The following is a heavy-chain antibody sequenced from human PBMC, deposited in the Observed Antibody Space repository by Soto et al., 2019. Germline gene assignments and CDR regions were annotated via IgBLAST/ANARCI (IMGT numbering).Heavy chain of an antibody. J-gene: IGHJ2*01. D-gene: IGHD6-13*01. V-gene: IGHV3-30*18. CDR2: VGNDGTVQ. CDR3: AKEIWVKAGPWYFDL. Sequence: QVQLVESGGGVVQPGGSLRLSCVASGFTFSNYGIHWVRQAPGKGLEWVTVVGNDGTVQYYADSVKGRFTISRDNSRNTGYLQMNSLMPEDTAMYFCAKEIWVKAGPWYFDLWGRGTLVTVSS. CDR1: GFTFSNYG.